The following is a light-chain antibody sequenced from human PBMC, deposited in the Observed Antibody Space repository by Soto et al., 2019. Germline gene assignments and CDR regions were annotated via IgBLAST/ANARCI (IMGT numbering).Light chain of an antibody. Sequence: ALTQPPSASGSPGQSVTISCTGSSNDLGGYNYVSWYQHHPGKAPKLIIYEVRERPSGVPDRFSGSKSGNTASLTVSGLQAEDEADYYCSSYGGSDNLIFGGGTKLTVL. CDR3: SSYGGSDNLI. CDR2: EVR. CDR1: SNDLGGYNY. V-gene: IGLV2-8*01. J-gene: IGLJ2*01.